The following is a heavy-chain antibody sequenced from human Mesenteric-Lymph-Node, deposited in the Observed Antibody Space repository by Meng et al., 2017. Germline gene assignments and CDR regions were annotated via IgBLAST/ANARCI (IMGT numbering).Heavy chain of an antibody. V-gene: IGHV6-1*01. CDR1: GDSVGSISAA. Sequence: SETLSLTCAISGDSVGSISAAWNWIRQSPSRGLEWLGRTYYRSKWFNDYASSVRSRITINPDTSKNQFSLKLSSVTAADTAVYYCAREEGSSYYYGSGSLSEWGQGTLVTVSS. J-gene: IGHJ4*02. CDR3: AREEGSSYYYGSGSLSE. D-gene: IGHD3-10*01. CDR2: TYYRSKWFN.